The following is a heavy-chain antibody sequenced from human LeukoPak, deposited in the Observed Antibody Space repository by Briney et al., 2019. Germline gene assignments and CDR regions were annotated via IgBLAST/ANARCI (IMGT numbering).Heavy chain of an antibody. CDR3: AIESSGWYLGVWFDP. Sequence: GASVKVSCKASGYTFTSYAMHWVRQAPGQGLEWIGWINAGNGNTKYSQKFQGRVTMTEDTSTDTAYMELSSLRSEDTAVYYCAIESSGWYLGVWFDPWGQGTLVTVSS. D-gene: IGHD6-19*01. V-gene: IGHV1-3*01. J-gene: IGHJ5*02. CDR1: GYTFTSYA. CDR2: INAGNGNT.